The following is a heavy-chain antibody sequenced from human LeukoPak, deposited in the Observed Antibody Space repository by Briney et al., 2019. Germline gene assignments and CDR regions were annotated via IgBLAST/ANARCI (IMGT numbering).Heavy chain of an antibody. J-gene: IGHJ4*02. D-gene: IGHD4-23*01. CDR1: GFTFSNYA. CDR2: ISGSGGST. V-gene: IGHV3-23*01. CDR3: AKGNTVVKGANDY. Sequence: GGSLRLSCAASGFTFSNYAMNWVRQAPGKGLEWVSTISGSGGSTYYADSVKGRFAISRDNSKNTLYLQMNSLRAEDTAVYYCAKGNTVVKGANDYWGQGTLVTVSS.